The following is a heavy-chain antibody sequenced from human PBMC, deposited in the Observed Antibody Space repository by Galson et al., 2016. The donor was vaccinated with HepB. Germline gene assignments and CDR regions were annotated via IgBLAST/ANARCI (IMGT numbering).Heavy chain of an antibody. CDR3: ARDRGSYCGGDCSDYYFDY. J-gene: IGHJ4*02. CDR2: ISVTSTYT. CDR1: GLTFSDYY. Sequence: SLRLSCAASGLTFSDYYMSWIRQAPGKGLEWVSYISVTSTYTNYADSVKGRFTVSRDNAKNSLYLQMNTLRAEDTAIYYCARDRGSYCGGDCSDYYFDYWGQGTLVTVSS. D-gene: IGHD2-21*02. V-gene: IGHV3-11*06.